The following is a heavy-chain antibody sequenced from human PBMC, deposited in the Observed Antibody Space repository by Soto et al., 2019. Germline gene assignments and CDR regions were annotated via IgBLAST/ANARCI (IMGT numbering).Heavy chain of an antibody. CDR1: GGPISSGGYY. J-gene: IGHJ4*02. D-gene: IGHD7-27*01. CDR3: ARAINWGERESTIFDY. Sequence: SETLSLTCTVSGGPISSGGYYWSWIRQHPGKGLEWIGYIYYSGSTYYNPSLKSRVTISVDTSKNQFSLKLTSVTAADTAVYYCARAINWGERESTIFDYWGQGTLVTVSS. CDR2: IYYSGST. V-gene: IGHV4-31*03.